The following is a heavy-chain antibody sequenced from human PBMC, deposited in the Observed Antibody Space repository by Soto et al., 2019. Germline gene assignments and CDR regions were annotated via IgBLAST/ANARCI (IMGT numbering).Heavy chain of an antibody. Sequence: VQLVETGGGLIQPGGSLRLSCAASGFSVNSNYMSWVRQAPGKGLEWVSVIYGGGSTYYADSVKGRFTISRDNSKNTLYLQMNSLRAEDTAVYYCAREGAVAGTHRPLPLGYWGQGTLVTVSS. CDR2: IYGGGST. V-gene: IGHV3-53*02. CDR3: AREGAVAGTHRPLPLGY. J-gene: IGHJ4*02. D-gene: IGHD6-19*01. CDR1: GFSVNSNY.